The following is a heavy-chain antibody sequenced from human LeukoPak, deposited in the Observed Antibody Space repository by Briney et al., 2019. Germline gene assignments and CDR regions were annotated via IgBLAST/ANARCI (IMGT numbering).Heavy chain of an antibody. CDR1: EFSDGSNY. CDR2: IIGSDDNT. V-gene: IGHV3-23*01. D-gene: IGHD6-19*01. J-gene: IGHJ5*02. CDR3: AKDPYSSGWCNWFDP. Sequence: SGGSLSLSCAASEFSDGSNYKPWVRPAPGKGLEWVSSIIGSDDNTYYADSVKGRSTISRDNSNNTVYLEINRLRADDTAVYYCAKDPYSSGWCNWFDPWGQGTLVTASS.